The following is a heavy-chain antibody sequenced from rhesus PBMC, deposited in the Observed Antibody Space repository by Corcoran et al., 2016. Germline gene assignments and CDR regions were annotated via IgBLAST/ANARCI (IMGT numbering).Heavy chain of an antibody. V-gene: IGHV4-99*01. CDR1: GYSISSGYY. J-gene: IGHJ4*01. D-gene: IGHD7-45*01. CDR2: ISGYSGST. Sequence: QVQLQESGPGLVKPSETLYLTGAVSGYSISSGYYWGWIRQPPGKGLEYIGYISGYSGSTYYNPSLMSRVTISKDTSKNQFSLKLNSATAADTAVYYCARPLSGDLMGWVDYWGQGVLVTVSS. CDR3: ARPLSGDLMGWVDY.